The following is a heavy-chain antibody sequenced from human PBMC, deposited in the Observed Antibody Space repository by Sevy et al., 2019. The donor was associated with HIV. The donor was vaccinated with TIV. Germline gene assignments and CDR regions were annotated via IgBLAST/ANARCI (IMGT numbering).Heavy chain of an antibody. Sequence: GSLRLSCAASGFTFRGYVMSWVRQAPGKGLEWVSGISASGGSTYYADSVKGRFTISRDNSRNTLDLQMDSLRADDTAVYYCAKAKTVAAGFDYWGQGTLVTVSS. V-gene: IGHV3-23*01. CDR1: GFTFRGYV. J-gene: IGHJ4*02. CDR3: AKAKTVAAGFDY. CDR2: ISASGGST. D-gene: IGHD2-15*01.